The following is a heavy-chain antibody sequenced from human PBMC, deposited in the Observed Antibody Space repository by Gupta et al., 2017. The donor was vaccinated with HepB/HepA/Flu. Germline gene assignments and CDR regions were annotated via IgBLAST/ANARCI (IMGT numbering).Heavy chain of an antibody. D-gene: IGHD6-19*01. CDR1: GFTFSLYV. J-gene: IGHJ4*02. CDR2: ISGTTSSI. Sequence: EVQLLESGGGLVQPGGSLRLSCSASGFTFSLYVMRWVRQAPGKGLEWVASISGTTSSIYYADSVKGRFTISRDSSRNTLYLRLNSLTAGDTAVYYCATGGGWYGYFDYWGQGTLVPVSS. CDR3: ATGGGWYGYFDY. V-gene: IGHV3-23*01.